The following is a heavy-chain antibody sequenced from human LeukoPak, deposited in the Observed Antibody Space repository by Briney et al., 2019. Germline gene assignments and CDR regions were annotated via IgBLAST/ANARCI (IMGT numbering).Heavy chain of an antibody. V-gene: IGHV3-30*04. CDR3: AKESGSGGYFDY. D-gene: IGHD6-19*01. Sequence: GGSLRLSCAASGFNFRSYAMHWVRQAPGKGLEWVAVISYDGSNKYYADSVKGRFTISRDNSKNTLYLQMNSLRAEDTAVYYCAKESGSGGYFDYWGQGTLVTVSS. CDR1: GFNFRSYA. CDR2: ISYDGSNK. J-gene: IGHJ4*02.